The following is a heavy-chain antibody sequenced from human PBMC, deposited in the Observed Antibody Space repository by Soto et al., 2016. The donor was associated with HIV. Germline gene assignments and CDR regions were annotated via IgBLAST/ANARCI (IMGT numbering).Heavy chain of an antibody. Sequence: QDQLVQSGAEVKKPGSSVKVSCKASGDSFNSYSINWVRQAPGQGLEWMGGIVPIFGTTDYVPKFQGRLTLSADKSTTTVYMELSSLRSEDTAVYYCARGRKGGDYYYWYFDLWGRGTLVTVSS. V-gene: IGHV1-69*13. CDR3: ARGRKGGDYYYWYFDL. CDR1: GDSFNSYS. J-gene: IGHJ2*01. CDR2: IVPIFGTT. D-gene: IGHD4-17*01.